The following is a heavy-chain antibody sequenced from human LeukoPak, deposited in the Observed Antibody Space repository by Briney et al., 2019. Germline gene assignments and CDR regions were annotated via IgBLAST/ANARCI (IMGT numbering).Heavy chain of an antibody. J-gene: IGHJ6*02. CDR3: ARDSAFYSNYYYYGMDV. D-gene: IGHD4-11*01. Sequence: GGSLRLSCAASGFTFSSYGIHWVRQAPGKGLEWVAVISYDGSTIYYADSVKGRFTISRDNSKDTLYLQMNSLRAEDTAVYYCARDSAFYSNYYYYGMDVWGQGTTVTVSS. V-gene: IGHV3-30*03. CDR1: GFTFSSYG. CDR2: ISYDGSTI.